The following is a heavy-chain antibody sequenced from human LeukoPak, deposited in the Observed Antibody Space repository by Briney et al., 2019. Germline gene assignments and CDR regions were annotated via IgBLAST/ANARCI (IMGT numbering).Heavy chain of an antibody. Sequence: SETLSLTCTVSGGSISSYYWSWIRQPPGKGLEWIGYIYYSGSTNYNPSLKSRVTISVDTSKNQFSLKLSSVTAADTAVYYCARLPNDPNPFWGQGTLVIVSS. V-gene: IGHV4-59*01. CDR1: GGSISSYY. J-gene: IGHJ1*01. CDR3: ARLPNDPNPF. CDR2: IYYSGST.